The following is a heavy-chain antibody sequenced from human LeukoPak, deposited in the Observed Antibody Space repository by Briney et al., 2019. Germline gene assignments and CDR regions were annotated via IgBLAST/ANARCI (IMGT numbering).Heavy chain of an antibody. Sequence: SDTLSLTCAVYGGSFSGFYWSWIRHVPGKGLEWIGEINYTGSTSYNPSLKSRVTISVDTSQNQFFLLLASVTAADTAVYYCARVAGYLPTRWFDPWGQGTHVTVSS. CDR3: ARVAGYLPTRWFDP. J-gene: IGHJ5*02. CDR1: GGSFSGFY. V-gene: IGHV4-34*01. D-gene: IGHD6-25*01. CDR2: INYTGST.